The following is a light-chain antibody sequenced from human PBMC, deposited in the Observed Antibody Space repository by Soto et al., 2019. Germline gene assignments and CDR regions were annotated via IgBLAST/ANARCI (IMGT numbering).Light chain of an antibody. Sequence: DIQMTQSPSSGSASVVDRVTITFQASQDISNYLNWYQQKPGKAPKLLIYDASNLETGVPSRFSGSGSGTDFTFTISSLQPEDIATYYCQQYDNLPLTFGGGTKVDIK. V-gene: IGKV1-33*01. CDR1: QDISNY. CDR2: DAS. J-gene: IGKJ4*01. CDR3: QQYDNLPLT.